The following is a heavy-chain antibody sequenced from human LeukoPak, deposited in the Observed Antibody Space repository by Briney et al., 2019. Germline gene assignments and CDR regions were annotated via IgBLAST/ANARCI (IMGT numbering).Heavy chain of an antibody. CDR2: INPDGCEK. V-gene: IGHV3-7*01. CDR3: ATYYNFWSAYRSDY. D-gene: IGHD3-3*01. Sequence: GGSLRLFCAASGFTFSNYRMKWVRQPSAKGLEWVATINPDGCEKLYVDSAKDRFTISRDNAENSLYLQMNSLRAEDTAVYYCATYYNFWSAYRSDYWGQGTLVTVSS. CDR1: GFTFSNYR. J-gene: IGHJ4*02.